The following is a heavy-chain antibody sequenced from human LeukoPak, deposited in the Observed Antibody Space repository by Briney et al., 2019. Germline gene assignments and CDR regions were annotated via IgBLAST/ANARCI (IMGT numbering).Heavy chain of an antibody. Sequence: PSETLSLTCTVSGGTISSYYWSWIRQPAGKGLEWIGRIYTRGSTNYNPSLKSRVTISVDTSKNQFSLKLSSVTAADTAVYYCARASSWYDSSGYYWGSLDYWGQGTLVTVSS. J-gene: IGHJ4*02. D-gene: IGHD3-22*01. V-gene: IGHV4-4*07. CDR3: ARASSWYDSSGYYWGSLDY. CDR1: GGTISSYY. CDR2: IYTRGST.